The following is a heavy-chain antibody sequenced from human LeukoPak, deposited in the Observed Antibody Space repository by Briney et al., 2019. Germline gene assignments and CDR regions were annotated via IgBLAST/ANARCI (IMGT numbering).Heavy chain of an antibody. D-gene: IGHD3-22*01. J-gene: IGHJ4*02. CDR3: ARVYYYDVSRFDY. V-gene: IGHV4-39*07. CDR1: GGSISSSSYY. CDR2: IYYSGST. Sequence: KPSETLSLTCTVSGGSISSSSYYWGWIRQPPGKGLEWIGSIYYSGSTYYNPSLKSRVTISVDTSKNQFSLKLSSVTAADTAVYYCARVYYYDVSRFDYWGPGTLVTVSS.